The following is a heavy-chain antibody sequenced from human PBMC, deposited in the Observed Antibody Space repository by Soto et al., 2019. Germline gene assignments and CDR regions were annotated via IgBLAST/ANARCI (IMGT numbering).Heavy chain of an antibody. CDR1: GFTFSSYA. CDR3: TVTPLITMVRGVPQ. CDR2: LSGSGGTT. Sequence: GGSLRLSCAASGFTFSSYAMSWVRQTPGKGLEWVSTLSGSGGTTYYADSVKGQFTISRDNSKSTLYLQMNSLRAEDTAVYYCTVTPLITMVRGVPQGGQGTLVTVSS. J-gene: IGHJ4*02. D-gene: IGHD3-10*01. V-gene: IGHV3-23*01.